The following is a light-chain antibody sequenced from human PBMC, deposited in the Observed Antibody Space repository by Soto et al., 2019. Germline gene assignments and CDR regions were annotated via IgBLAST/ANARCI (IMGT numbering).Light chain of an antibody. CDR2: AVT. J-gene: IGLJ2*01. CDR1: RSDIGDYDF. CDR3: CSYTDIALDVV. Sequence: QSVLTQPASVSGSLGHPTPTSCTGTRSDIGDYDFVSWYQHLPGKAPKLLIFAVTHRPSGVSDRFSGSKSGNTASLTISGVRPEDEADYYCCSYTDIALDVVFGGGTKVTVL. V-gene: IGLV2-14*01.